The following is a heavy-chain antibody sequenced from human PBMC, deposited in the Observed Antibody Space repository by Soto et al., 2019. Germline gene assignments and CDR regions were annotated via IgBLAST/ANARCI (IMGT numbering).Heavy chain of an antibody. CDR3: AKNRGGGSATGWSFAV. CDR2: IHGDGDYS. Sequence: EVQLLDSGGGLVQPGGSLRLSCAASGFMFSCCAMSWVRQAPGKGLEWVSTIHGDGDYSHYTDSVEGRFTISRDNSWHPMYLQMHSLRGDDTAVYYCAKNRGGGSATGWSFAVWGRGTLVTVSS. CDR1: GFMFSCCA. D-gene: IGHD1-26*01. J-gene: IGHJ2*01. V-gene: IGHV3-23*01.